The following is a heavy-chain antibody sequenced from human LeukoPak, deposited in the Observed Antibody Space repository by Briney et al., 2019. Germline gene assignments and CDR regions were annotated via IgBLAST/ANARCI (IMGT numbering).Heavy chain of an antibody. D-gene: IGHD3-22*01. CDR2: INSGADYT. Sequence: AGSLRLSCAASGFTFSGYAMSWVRQVPGQGLEWVSSINSGADYTYYADSVKGRFTISRDNSKNTLYLQMNSLRAEDTAVYYCAGESHYHGSSGYGKAPYIDSWGQGTLVTVSS. CDR3: AGESHYHGSSGYGKAPYIDS. CDR1: GFTFSGYA. J-gene: IGHJ5*01. V-gene: IGHV3-23*01.